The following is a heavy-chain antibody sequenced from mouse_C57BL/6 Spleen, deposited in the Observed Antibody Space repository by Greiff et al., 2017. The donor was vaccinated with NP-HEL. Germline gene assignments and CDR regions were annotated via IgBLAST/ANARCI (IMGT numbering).Heavy chain of an antibody. Sequence: QVTLKECGPGILQPSQTLSLTCSFSGFSLSTFGMGVGWIRQPSGKGLEWLAHIWWDDDKYYNPALKSRLTISKDTSKNQVFLKIANVDTADTATYYCARIVGYYGSSLYYYAMDYWGQGTSVTVSS. V-gene: IGHV8-8*01. CDR2: IWWDDDK. CDR1: GFSLSTFGMG. J-gene: IGHJ4*01. CDR3: ARIVGYYGSSLYYYAMDY. D-gene: IGHD1-1*01.